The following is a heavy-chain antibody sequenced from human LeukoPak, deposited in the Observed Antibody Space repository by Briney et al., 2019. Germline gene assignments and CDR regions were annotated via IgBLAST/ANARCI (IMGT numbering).Heavy chain of an antibody. CDR2: IYYSGST. V-gene: IGHV4-39*07. CDR3: ATTGNYYDSSGWSFRGYFDY. Sequence: PSETLSLTCTVSGGSISSSSYYWGWIRQPPGKGLEWIGSIYYSGSTYCNPSLKSRVTISVDTSKNQFSLKLSSVTAADTAVYYCATTGNYYDSSGWSFRGYFDYWGQGTLVTVSS. CDR1: GGSISSSSYY. J-gene: IGHJ4*02. D-gene: IGHD3-22*01.